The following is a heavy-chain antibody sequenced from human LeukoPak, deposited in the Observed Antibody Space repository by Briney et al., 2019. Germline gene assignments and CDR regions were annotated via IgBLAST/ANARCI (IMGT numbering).Heavy chain of an antibody. CDR1: GGSFSGYY. D-gene: IGHD2-2*01. V-gene: IGHV4-34*01. Sequence: ETLSLTCAVYGGSFSGYYWSWIRQPPGKGLEWIGEINHSGSTNYNPSLKSRVTISVDTSKNQFPLKLSSVTAADTAVYYCARGVYCSSTSCLGDYYYYYGMDVWGQGTTVTVSS. CDR2: INHSGST. CDR3: ARGVYCSSTSCLGDYYYYYGMDV. J-gene: IGHJ6*02.